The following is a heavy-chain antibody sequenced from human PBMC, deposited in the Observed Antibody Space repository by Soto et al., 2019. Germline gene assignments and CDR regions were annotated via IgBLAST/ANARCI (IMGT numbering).Heavy chain of an antibody. CDR1: GYTFKSYD. CDR2: ISGHNGKA. Sequence: QVQLVQSGAEVKEPGASVTVSCKASGYTFKSYDVMWVRKAPGQGLEWMGGISGHNGKADYAENFKGRVIMTTDTTTATASRDLRGLRSDDTAVYYGARKGYIGNFAMDVWGQGTTVTVSS. CDR3: ARKGYIGNFAMDV. D-gene: IGHD5-12*01. V-gene: IGHV1-18*04. J-gene: IGHJ6*02.